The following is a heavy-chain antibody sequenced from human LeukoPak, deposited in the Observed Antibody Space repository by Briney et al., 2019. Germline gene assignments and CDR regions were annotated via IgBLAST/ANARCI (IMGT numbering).Heavy chain of an antibody. V-gene: IGHV1-69*06. Sequence: SVKVSCKASGGTFSSYAISWVRQAPGQGLEWMGGIIPIFGTANYAQKFQGRVTITADKSTSTAYMELSSLRSEDAAVYYCARGGTNIVATIRGPPGITRDGDHFDYWGQGTLVTVSS. CDR3: ARGGTNIVATIRGPPGITRDGDHFDY. D-gene: IGHD5-12*01. CDR2: IIPIFGTA. CDR1: GGTFSSYA. J-gene: IGHJ4*02.